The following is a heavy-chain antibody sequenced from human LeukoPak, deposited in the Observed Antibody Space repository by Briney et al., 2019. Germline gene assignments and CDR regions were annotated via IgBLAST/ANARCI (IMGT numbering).Heavy chain of an antibody. V-gene: IGHV4-31*03. CDR1: GGSISSGGYY. CDR3: ARAPVTDFWSGYYPSWFDP. D-gene: IGHD3-3*01. J-gene: IGHJ5*02. CDR2: IYYSGST. Sequence: SETLSLTCTVSGGSISSGGYYWSWIRQHPGKSLEWIGYIYYSGSTYYNPSLKSRVTISVDTSKNQFSLKLSSVTAADTAVYYCARAPVTDFWSGYYPSWFDPWGQGTLVTVSS.